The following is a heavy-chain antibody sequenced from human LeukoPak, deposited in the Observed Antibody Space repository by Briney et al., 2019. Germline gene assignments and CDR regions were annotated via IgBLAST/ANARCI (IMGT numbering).Heavy chain of an antibody. D-gene: IGHD2-2*01. CDR1: GYTFTSYD. J-gene: IGHJ5*02. V-gene: IGHV1-8*01. CDR2: MNPNSGNT. Sequence: ASVKVSCKASGYTFTSYDINWVRQATGRGLEWMGWMNPNSGNTGYAQKFQGRVTMTRNTSISTAYMELSSLRSEDTAVYYCARGQENSVPAAIMEADPWGQGTLVTVSS. CDR3: ARGQENSVPAAIMEADP.